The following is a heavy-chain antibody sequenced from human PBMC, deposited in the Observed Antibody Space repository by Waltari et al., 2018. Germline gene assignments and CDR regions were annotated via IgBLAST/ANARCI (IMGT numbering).Heavy chain of an antibody. CDR1: GFTFSSYA. J-gene: IGHJ4*02. CDR3: AKEGVVGATTGGLVDY. CDR2: MSGSGGST. D-gene: IGHD1-26*01. Sequence: EVQLLESGGGLVQPGGSLRLSCAASGFTFSSYAMSWVRQAPGKGLEWVSAMSGSGGSTYYADSVKGRFTISRDNSKNTLYLQMNSLRAEDTAVYYCAKEGVVGATTGGLVDYWGQGILVTVSS. V-gene: IGHV3-23*01.